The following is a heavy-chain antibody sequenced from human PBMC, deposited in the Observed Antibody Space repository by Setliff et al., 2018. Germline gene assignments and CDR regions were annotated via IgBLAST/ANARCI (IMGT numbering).Heavy chain of an antibody. Sequence: GGSLRLSCAASGFTFSTYAMSWVRQAPGKGLEWVSTIYSGDRNTFYTDSVKGRFTIFRDGSKNTLFLHMTSLRAEDTAVYYCAKPQVELRWGFESWGQGTPVTVLL. CDR3: AKPQVELRWGFES. J-gene: IGHJ4*02. D-gene: IGHD1-7*01. CDR1: GFTFSTYA. V-gene: IGHV3-23*03. CDR2: IYSGDRNT.